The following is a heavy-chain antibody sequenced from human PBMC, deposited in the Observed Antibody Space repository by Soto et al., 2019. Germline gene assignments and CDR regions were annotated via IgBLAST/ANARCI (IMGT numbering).Heavy chain of an antibody. D-gene: IGHD3-3*01. J-gene: IGHJ4*02. Sequence: GASVKVACKASGYTYTSSGISWVRQAPGQGLEWMGWMSAYNGNTNYAQKLQGRVTMTTDTSTSTAYMELRSLRSDDTAVYYCARDHFTGGSPYYDFWSGYYGLDFDYRGQGTLVTVSS. CDR1: GYTYTSSG. CDR2: MSAYNGNT. V-gene: IGHV1-18*01. CDR3: ARDHFTGGSPYYDFWSGYYGLDFDY.